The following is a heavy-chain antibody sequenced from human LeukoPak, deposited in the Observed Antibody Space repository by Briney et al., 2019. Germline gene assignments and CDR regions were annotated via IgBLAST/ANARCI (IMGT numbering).Heavy chain of an antibody. Sequence: GASVKVSCKASGYTFTDYYIHWVRQAPGHGLEWMGWINPISGGTNYAQKFQGRVTMTRDTSISTAYMELSRLRSDDTAVYYCARDPSGTLNTALDVWGKGTTVTVSS. J-gene: IGHJ6*04. CDR1: GYTFTDYY. CDR2: INPISGGT. V-gene: IGHV1-2*02. D-gene: IGHD5-18*01. CDR3: ARDPSGTLNTALDV.